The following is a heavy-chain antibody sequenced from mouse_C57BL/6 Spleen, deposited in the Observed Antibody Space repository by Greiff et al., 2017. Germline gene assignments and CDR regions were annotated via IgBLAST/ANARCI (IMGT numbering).Heavy chain of an antibody. V-gene: IGHV1-62-2*01. Sequence: VQLQQSGAELVKPGASVKLSCKASGYTFPEYTIHWVKQRSGQGLEWIGWFYPGSGSIKYNEKFKDKATLTADKSSSTVYMELSSLTSADFTVYFCARHAPPNYYSNSPYYAMDYWGQGTSVTVSS. CDR1: GYTFPEYT. CDR2: FYPGSGSI. CDR3: ARHAPPNYYSNSPYYAMDY. J-gene: IGHJ4*01. D-gene: IGHD2-5*01.